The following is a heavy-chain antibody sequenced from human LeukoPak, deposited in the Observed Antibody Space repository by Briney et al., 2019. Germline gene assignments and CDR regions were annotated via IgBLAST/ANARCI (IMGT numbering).Heavy chain of an antibody. Sequence: GGSLRLSCAASGFTFSSYAMSWVRQAPGKGLEWVSAISGSGGSTYYADSVKGRFTISRDNSKNTLYLQMSSLRAEDTAVYYCAKVRSLIVVVIYFDYWGQGTLVTVSS. CDR2: ISGSGGST. CDR1: GFTFSSYA. J-gene: IGHJ4*02. D-gene: IGHD3-22*01. V-gene: IGHV3-23*01. CDR3: AKVRSLIVVVIYFDY.